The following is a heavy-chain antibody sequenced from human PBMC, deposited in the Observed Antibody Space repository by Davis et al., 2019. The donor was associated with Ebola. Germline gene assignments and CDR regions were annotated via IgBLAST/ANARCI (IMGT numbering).Heavy chain of an antibody. CDR3: ARGRPFGRPHSSGWSDY. D-gene: IGHD6-19*01. Sequence: ASVKVSCKASGYTFTSYGISWVRQAPGQGLEWMGWISAYNGNTNYAQKLQDRVTMTTDTSTSTAYMELRSLRSDDTAVYYCARGRPFGRPHSSGWSDYWGQGTLVTVSS. J-gene: IGHJ4*02. CDR1: GYTFTSYG. CDR2: ISAYNGNT. V-gene: IGHV1-18*01.